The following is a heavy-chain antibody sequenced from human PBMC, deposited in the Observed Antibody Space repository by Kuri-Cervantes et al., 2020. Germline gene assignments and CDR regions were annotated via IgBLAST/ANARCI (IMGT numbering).Heavy chain of an antibody. Sequence: LRLSCTVSGDSFSGNFYWAWIRQPPGTGLEWIGYISSSGSTYYSPSLRGRITMSLDTSKNQFSLKLRSVTAADTAVYYCARTHYYDSSDLQSVYYYMDVWGQGTTVTVSS. CDR2: ISSSGST. CDR3: ARTHYYDSSDLQSVYYYMDV. D-gene: IGHD3-22*01. V-gene: IGHV4-30-4*08. J-gene: IGHJ6*03. CDR1: GDSFSGNFY.